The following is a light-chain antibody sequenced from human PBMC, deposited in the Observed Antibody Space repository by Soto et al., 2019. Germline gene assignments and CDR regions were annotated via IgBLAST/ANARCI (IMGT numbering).Light chain of an antibody. J-gene: IGKJ1*01. CDR2: DAS. Sequence: EIVLTQSPGTLSLSPGERATLSCRSSQSVSSSYLAWYQQKPGQAPRLLIYDASSRATGIQDRFSGSGSGTDFTLTISRLEPEDFAVYYCQQYGSSPTFGQGTKVEIK. V-gene: IGKV3-20*01. CDR3: QQYGSSPT. CDR1: QSVSSSY.